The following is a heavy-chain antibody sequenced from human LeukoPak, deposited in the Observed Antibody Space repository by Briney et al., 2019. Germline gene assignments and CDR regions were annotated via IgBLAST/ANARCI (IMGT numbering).Heavy chain of an antibody. CDR2: IDSSTTYI. D-gene: IGHD5-24*01. J-gene: IGHJ4*02. CDR3: VRDGDAYNFDF. V-gene: IGHV3-21*01. CDR1: GFTFSSYT. Sequence: PGGSLRLSCAASGFTFSSYTVNWVRQAPGKGLEWVSSIDSSTTYIYYADSVKGRFTISRDNARNTLSLHMISLRAEDTAVYFCVRDGDAYNFDFWGQGVLVTVSS.